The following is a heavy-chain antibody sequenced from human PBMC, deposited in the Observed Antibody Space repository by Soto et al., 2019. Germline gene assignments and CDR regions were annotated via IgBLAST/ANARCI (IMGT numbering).Heavy chain of an antibody. CDR2: VNRDSGGT. CDR1: GYTFTGYY. J-gene: IGHJ6*02. CDR3: ACGGSGTYFVDFYYHGMDV. V-gene: IGHV1-2*02. Sequence: QAQLVQSGAEVKKPGASVKVACKSSGYTFTGYYIHWVRQAPGQGLEWMGWVNRDSGGTKSAQKFQGRVTMTRDTSISTAYMELRSVTSDDSAVHYCACGGSGTYFVDFYYHGMDVWGQGTTVAVSS. D-gene: IGHD3-10*01.